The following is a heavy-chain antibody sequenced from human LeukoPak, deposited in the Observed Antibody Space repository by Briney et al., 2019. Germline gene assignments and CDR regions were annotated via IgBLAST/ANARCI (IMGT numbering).Heavy chain of an antibody. CDR2: IFYSGST. CDR3: AREEGDDYSNSYFDY. Sequence: PSETLSLTCAVSDGSINTNWWSWVRQPPGKGLEWIGEIFYSGSTNYNPSLKSRVTISVDNSKKQFSLKLSSVTAADTAVYYCAREEGDDYSNSYFDYWGQGILVTVSS. D-gene: IGHD4-11*01. J-gene: IGHJ4*02. V-gene: IGHV4-4*02. CDR1: DGSINTNW.